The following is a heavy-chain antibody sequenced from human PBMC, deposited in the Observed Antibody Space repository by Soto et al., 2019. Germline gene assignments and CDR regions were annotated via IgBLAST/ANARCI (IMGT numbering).Heavy chain of an antibody. D-gene: IGHD3-10*01. Sequence: SDIMDLTCTVSGGTIKSSVWAGLRQPPGKGLEWIGYIYFGGTTQSNPSLKGRATISLDTSKNQFTLNLASVSAADTAVYYCATQTFGSNAFFDTWGQGALVTVS. CDR1: GGTIKSSV. V-gene: IGHV4-4*09. CDR2: IYFGGTT. CDR3: ATQTFGSNAFFDT. J-gene: IGHJ4*02.